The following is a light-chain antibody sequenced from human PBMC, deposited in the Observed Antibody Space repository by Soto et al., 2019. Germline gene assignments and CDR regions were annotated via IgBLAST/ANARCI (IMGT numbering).Light chain of an antibody. Sequence: QSALTQPPSASGSPGQSVTISCSGTSSDVGGYNYVSWYQQHPGKAPKLMIYEVSKRPSGVPDRFSGSKSGNTAALTVSGLQAEDEADYYCSSYVGTNSYVFGPGTKVTVL. CDR3: SSYVGTNSYV. CDR1: SSDVGGYNY. V-gene: IGLV2-8*01. J-gene: IGLJ1*01. CDR2: EVS.